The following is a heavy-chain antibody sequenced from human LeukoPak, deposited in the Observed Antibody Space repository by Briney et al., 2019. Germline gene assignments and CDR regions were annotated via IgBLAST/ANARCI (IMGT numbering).Heavy chain of an antibody. D-gene: IGHD3-3*01. V-gene: IGHV1-2*02. CDR1: GYTFTGYY. J-gene: IGHJ4*02. CDR2: INPNSGGT. Sequence: ASVKVSCKASGYTFTGYYMHWVRQAPGQGLEWMGWINPNSGGTNYAQKFQGRVTMTRDTSISTAYMELSRLRSDDTAVYYCARDLYDFRSGYWSSFDYWGQGTLVTVSS. CDR3: ARDLYDFRSGYWSSFDY.